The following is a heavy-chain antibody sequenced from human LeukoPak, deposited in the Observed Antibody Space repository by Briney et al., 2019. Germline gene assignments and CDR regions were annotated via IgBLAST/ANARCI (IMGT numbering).Heavy chain of an antibody. CDR2: ISGSSSYI. Sequence: PGGSLRLSCAASGFTFSSYSMNWVRQAPGKGLEWVSSISGSSSYIYYADSVKGRFTISRDNAKNSLYLQMNSLRAEDTAVYYCARDRSGSYFRYHDYWGQGTLVTVSS. CDR3: ARDRSGSYFRYHDY. V-gene: IGHV3-21*01. D-gene: IGHD1-26*01. CDR1: GFTFSSYS. J-gene: IGHJ4*02.